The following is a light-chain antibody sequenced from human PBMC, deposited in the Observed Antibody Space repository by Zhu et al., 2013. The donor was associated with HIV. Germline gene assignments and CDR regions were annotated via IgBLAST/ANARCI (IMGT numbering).Light chain of an antibody. Sequence: EIVLTQSPATLSLSPGERATLSCRASQSVSSYLAWYQQKPGQAPRLLFYDASNRATGIPARFSGSGSGTDFTLTISSLEPEDFAVYYCQQYATSSLTFGGGTKVEI. J-gene: IGKJ4*01. V-gene: IGKV3-11*01. CDR3: QQYATSSLT. CDR2: DAS. CDR1: QSVSSY.